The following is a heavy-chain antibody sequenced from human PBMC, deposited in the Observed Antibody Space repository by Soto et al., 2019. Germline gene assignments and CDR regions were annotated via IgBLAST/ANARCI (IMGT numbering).Heavy chain of an antibody. V-gene: IGHV1-2*04. J-gene: IGHJ6*02. D-gene: IGHD4-17*01. CDR3: ARDPSGSNGYGMDV. CDR2: INPNGGGT. CDR1: GYTFTGYH. Sequence: QVQLVQSGAEVKNPGASVKVSCKASGYTFTGYHLHWVRQAPGQGLEWLGCINPNGGGTKYAQKFQDWVTMTRDTSISTAYMELRRLRSDDTAVYYCARDPSGSNGYGMDVWGQGTTVTVSS.